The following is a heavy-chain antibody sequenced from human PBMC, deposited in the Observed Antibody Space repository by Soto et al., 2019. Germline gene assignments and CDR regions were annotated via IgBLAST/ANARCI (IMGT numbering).Heavy chain of an antibody. J-gene: IGHJ6*02. Sequence: SETLSLTCAVSGGYISGGYYSWSWIRQPPGKGLEWIGFIYNSGSTYYNSSLKSRVTISVDRSKNHFFLNLTSVTAADTAVYFCARGHYYYGMDVWGQGITVTVSS. CDR2: IYNSGST. CDR1: GGYISGGYYS. CDR3: ARGHYYYGMDV. V-gene: IGHV4-30-2*01.